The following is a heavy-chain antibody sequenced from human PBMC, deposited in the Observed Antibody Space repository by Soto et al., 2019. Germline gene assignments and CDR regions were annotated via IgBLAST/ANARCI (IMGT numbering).Heavy chain of an antibody. CDR3: AMVDVYVTPSPQDV. V-gene: IGHV1-18*01. D-gene: IGHD3-16*01. CDR2: INTYNGNT. CDR1: GYMFTGYG. Sequence: ASVKVSCTASGYMFTGYGIAWARQAPGQGLEWMGWINTYNGNTNYAQNLQGRVTLTTDTSTSTAYMELTSLRSNDTAIYYCAMVDVYVTPSPQDVWGQGTTVTVSS. J-gene: IGHJ6*02.